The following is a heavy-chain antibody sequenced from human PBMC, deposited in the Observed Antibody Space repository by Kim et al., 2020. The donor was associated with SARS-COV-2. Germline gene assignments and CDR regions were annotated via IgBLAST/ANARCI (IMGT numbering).Heavy chain of an antibody. V-gene: IGHV4-34*01. CDR3: ARGYYDGIFDY. CDR1: GGSFSGYY. Sequence: SETLSLTCAVYGGSFSGYYWSWIRQPPGKGLECIGEINHSGSTNYNPSLKSRVTISVDTSKNQFSLKLSSVTAADTAVYYCARGYYDGIFDYWGQGTLVTVSS. CDR2: INHSGST. J-gene: IGHJ4*02. D-gene: IGHD3-22*01.